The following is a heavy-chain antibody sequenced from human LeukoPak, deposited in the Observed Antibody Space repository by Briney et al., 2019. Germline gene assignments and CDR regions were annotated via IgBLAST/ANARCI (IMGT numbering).Heavy chain of an antibody. D-gene: IGHD3-10*01. CDR1: GGSISSGSYY. J-gene: IGHJ6*03. V-gene: IGHV4-61*02. Sequence: SQTLSLTCTASGGSISSGSYYWSWIRQPAGKGLEWIGRIYTSGSTNYNPSLKSRVTISVDTSKNQFSLKLSSVTAADTAVYYCARASGGGYYYYYYMDVWGKGTTVTVSS. CDR2: IYTSGST. CDR3: ARASGGGYYYYYYMDV.